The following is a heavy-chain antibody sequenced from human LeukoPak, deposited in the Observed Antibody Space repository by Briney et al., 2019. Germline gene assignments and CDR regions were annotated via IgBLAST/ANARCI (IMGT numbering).Heavy chain of an antibody. CDR1: GGSISSYY. Sequence: PSETLSLTCTVSGGSISSYYWSWIRQPPGKGLEWIGYIYYSGSTNYNPSLKSRVTISVDTSKNQFSLKLSSVTAADTAVYYCASLPSMGVAGTEGWFDPWGQGTLVTVSS. D-gene: IGHD6-19*01. CDR3: ASLPSMGVAGTEGWFDP. V-gene: IGHV4-59*08. J-gene: IGHJ5*02. CDR2: IYYSGST.